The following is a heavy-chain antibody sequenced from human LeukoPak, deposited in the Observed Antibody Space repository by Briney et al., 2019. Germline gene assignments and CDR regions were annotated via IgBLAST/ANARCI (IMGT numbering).Heavy chain of an antibody. CDR1: GFTFSSYW. D-gene: IGHD4-23*01. J-gene: IGHJ4*02. V-gene: IGHV3-7*01. Sequence: GGSLRLSCAASGFTFSSYWMMWLRQAPGKGLEWVANIRQDGSEKNYVDSVKGRFTISRDNAKISLYLQMNSLRAEDTAVDYCAADRKVGTWEPRFDYWGQGTLVTVSS. CDR3: AADRKVGTWEPRFDY. CDR2: IRQDGSEK.